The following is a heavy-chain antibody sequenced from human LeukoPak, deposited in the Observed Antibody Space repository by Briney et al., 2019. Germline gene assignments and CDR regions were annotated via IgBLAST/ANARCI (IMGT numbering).Heavy chain of an antibody. D-gene: IGHD1-26*01. J-gene: IGHJ6*02. CDR2: ISYDGSNK. Sequence: TGGSLRLSCAASGFTFSDYYMSWIRQAPGKGLEWVAVISYDGSNKYYADSVKGRFTISRDNSENTLYLQMNSLRAEDTAVYYCAIVGATDYYYYYGMDVWGQGTTVTVSS. CDR1: GFTFSDYY. V-gene: IGHV3-30*03. CDR3: AIVGATDYYYYYGMDV.